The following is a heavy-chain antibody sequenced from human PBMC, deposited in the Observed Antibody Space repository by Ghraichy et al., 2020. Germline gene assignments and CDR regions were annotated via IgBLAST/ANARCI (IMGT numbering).Heavy chain of an antibody. CDR2: IHPGNSDT. Sequence: GESLNISCKGSGYSFNTYWIVWVRQMPGKGLEWMGIIHPGNSDTRYSPSFQGRVSISADSTTAYLQWTSLQASDTGTYYCARRISETGREFDYWGQGSLVTVSS. V-gene: IGHV5-51*01. CDR1: GYSFNTYW. J-gene: IGHJ4*02. D-gene: IGHD1-1*01. CDR3: ARRISETGREFDY.